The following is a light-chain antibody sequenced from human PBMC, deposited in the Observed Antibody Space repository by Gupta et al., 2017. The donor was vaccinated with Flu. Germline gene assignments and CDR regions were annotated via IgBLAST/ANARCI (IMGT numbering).Light chain of an antibody. CDR2: GAS. V-gene: IGKV3-15*01. J-gene: IGKJ1*01. CDR3: QQYNNWWT. Sequence: EIVMTQSPATLSVSPGERATLPCRASQSVSSNLAWYQQKPGQAPRLLIYGASTRATGIPARFSGSGSGTEFTLTISSLQSEDFAVYYCQQYNNWWTFGQGTKVE. CDR1: QSVSSN.